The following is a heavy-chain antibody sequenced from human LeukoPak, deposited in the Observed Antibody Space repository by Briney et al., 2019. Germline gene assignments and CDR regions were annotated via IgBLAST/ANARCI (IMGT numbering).Heavy chain of an antibody. J-gene: IGHJ4*02. CDR3: ASIPPRDY. V-gene: IGHV3-21*01. CDR2: ISSSSSYI. Sequence: GESLRLSCAPSGFILSNNYMSWVRQAPGKGLEWVSSISSSSSYIYYADSVKGRFTISRDNAKNSLYLQMNSLRAEDTAVYYCASIPPRDYWGQGTLVTVSS. CDR1: GFILSNNY.